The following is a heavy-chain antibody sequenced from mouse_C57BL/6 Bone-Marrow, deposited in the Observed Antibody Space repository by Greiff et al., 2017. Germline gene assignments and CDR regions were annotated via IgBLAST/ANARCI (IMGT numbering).Heavy chain of an antibody. D-gene: IGHD2-1*01. Sequence: QVQLQQSGAELVKPGASVKISCKASGYAFSSYWMNWVKQRPGKGLEWIGQIYTGDGDTNYNGKVKGKATLTADTSSSTSYMQLSRLTSDDSAVYFCASGAPFYYGNPFAYWGQGTLVTVSA. V-gene: IGHV1-80*01. CDR1: GYAFSSYW. J-gene: IGHJ3*01. CDR2: IYTGDGDT. CDR3: ASGAPFYYGNPFAY.